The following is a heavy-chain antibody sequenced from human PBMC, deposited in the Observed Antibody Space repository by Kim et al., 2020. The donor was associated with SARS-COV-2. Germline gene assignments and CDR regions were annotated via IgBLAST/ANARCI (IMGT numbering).Heavy chain of an antibody. CDR3: ARVPVLRFLEWLPNWFDP. D-gene: IGHD3-3*01. Sequence: GGSLRLSCAASGFTVSSNYMSWVRQAPGKGLEWVSVIYSGGSTYYADSVKGRFTISRDNSKNTLYLQMNSLRAEDTAVYYCARVPVLRFLEWLPNWFDPWGQGTLVTFSS. J-gene: IGHJ5*02. CDR2: IYSGGST. V-gene: IGHV3-66*01. CDR1: GFTVSSNY.